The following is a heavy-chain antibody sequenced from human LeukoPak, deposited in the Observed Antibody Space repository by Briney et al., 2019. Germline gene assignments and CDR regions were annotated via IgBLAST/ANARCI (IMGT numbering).Heavy chain of an antibody. D-gene: IGHD6-13*01. CDR1: GFIFSSYA. J-gene: IGHJ3*02. Sequence: PGGSLRLSCAASGFIFSSYAMNWVRQAPGKGLEWVSTISGSCDNTYYVDSVKGRFTISRDNSKSTLHLQMNSLRAEDTAVYYCAKGRGGSSSWYSEHAFDIWGQGTMVTVSS. CDR2: ISGSCDNT. CDR3: AKGRGGSSSWYSEHAFDI. V-gene: IGHV3-23*01.